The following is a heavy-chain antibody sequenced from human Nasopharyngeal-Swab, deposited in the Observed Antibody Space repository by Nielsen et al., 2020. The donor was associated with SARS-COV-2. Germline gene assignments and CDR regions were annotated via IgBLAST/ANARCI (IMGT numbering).Heavy chain of an antibody. D-gene: IGHD3-10*01. V-gene: IGHV3-72*01. J-gene: IGHJ4*02. Sequence: GASLKISCAASGFPFSYHYMDWVRQAPGKGLEWVGRIRDKANSYTTEYAASVKGRFTISRDESKNSLYLQMNSLKSEDTAVYYCARTGRDYGSGNYYYAFDYWGQGNLVTVSS. CDR2: IRDKANSYTT. CDR3: ARTGRDYGSGNYYYAFDY. CDR1: GFPFSYHY.